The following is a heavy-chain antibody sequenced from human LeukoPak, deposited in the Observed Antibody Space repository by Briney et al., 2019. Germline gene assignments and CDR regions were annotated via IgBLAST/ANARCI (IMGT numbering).Heavy chain of an antibody. J-gene: IGHJ4*02. CDR3: TRDRSRAEDD. V-gene: IGHV3-7*01. D-gene: IGHD1-14*01. CDR2: INQVGSEK. Sequence: PRGSPRLSCAASGFTFSGHWMSWVRQAPGKGLEWVANINQVGSEKYYVDSAKGRFTISRDNANNLLYLQMNSLRGEDTAVYYCTRDRSRAEDDWGQGTLVTVCS. CDR1: GFTFSGHW.